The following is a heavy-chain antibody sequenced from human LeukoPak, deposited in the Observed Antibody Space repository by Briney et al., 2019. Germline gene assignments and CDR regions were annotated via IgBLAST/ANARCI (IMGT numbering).Heavy chain of an antibody. V-gene: IGHV4-34*01. J-gene: IGHJ4*02. CDR1: GGSFRAYY. CDR3: ARRPLRFGEDYFDD. Sequence: PSETLSLTCAVYGGSFRAYYWSWIRQAPGKGLEWIGEINHSGSTNYNPSLKSQVTISLDTSKKQFSLKLRSVTVADTAVYYCARRPLRFGEDYFDDWGQGTLVTVS. D-gene: IGHD3-10*01. CDR2: INHSGST.